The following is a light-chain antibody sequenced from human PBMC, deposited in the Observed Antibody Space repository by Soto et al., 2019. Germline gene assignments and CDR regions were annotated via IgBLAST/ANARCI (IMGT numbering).Light chain of an antibody. CDR2: EVS. Sequence: QSALTQPASVSGSPGQSITISCTGSSSDVGSYNFVSWYQQHPGKAPKFIIYEVSKRPSGVSNRFSGSKSGSTASLTISGLEAEDEADYYCCSYVDSTSVAFGGGTKLTVL. CDR3: CSYVDSTSVA. J-gene: IGLJ2*01. V-gene: IGLV2-23*02. CDR1: SSDVGSYNF.